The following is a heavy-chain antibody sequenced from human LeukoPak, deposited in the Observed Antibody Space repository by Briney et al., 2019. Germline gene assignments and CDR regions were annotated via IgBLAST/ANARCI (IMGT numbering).Heavy chain of an antibody. CDR1: GGSISSYY. V-gene: IGHV4-59*01. CDR3: ARWFGELYMDV. Sequence: SETLSLTCSVSGGSISSYYWSWIRQPPGKGLEWIGYIYYSGSTNYNPSLKSRVTISVDTSKNQFSLRLSSVTAADTAVYYCARWFGELYMDVWGKGTTVTISS. CDR2: IYYSGST. D-gene: IGHD3-10*01. J-gene: IGHJ6*03.